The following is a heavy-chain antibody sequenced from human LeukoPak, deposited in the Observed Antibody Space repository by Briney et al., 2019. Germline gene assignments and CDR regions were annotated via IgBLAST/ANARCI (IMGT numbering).Heavy chain of an antibody. V-gene: IGHV3-9*01. J-gene: IGHJ6*02. CDR3: AKAGGAAAGTQYYGMDV. CDR2: ISWNSGSI. D-gene: IGHD6-13*01. Sequence: PGRSLRLSCAASGFTFDDYAMHWVRQAPGKGLEWASGISWNSGSIGYADSVKGRFTISRYNAKTSLYLQMNSLRAEDTALYYCAKAGGAAAGTQYYGMDVWGQGTTVTVSS. CDR1: GFTFDDYA.